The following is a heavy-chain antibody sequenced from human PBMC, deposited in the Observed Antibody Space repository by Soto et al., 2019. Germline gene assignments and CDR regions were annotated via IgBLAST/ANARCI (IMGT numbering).Heavy chain of an antibody. CDR1: GDSVSSDITS. V-gene: IGHV6-1*01. J-gene: IGHJ3*01. CDR3: ARGNALNV. CDR2: TYYRSRWFR. Sequence: SQTLSLTCAISGDSVSSDITSWTWIRQSPSRGLEWLGRTYYRSRWFRDYADSVKSRITINADTSKNQFSLELKSMTPEDTAVYYCARGNALNVWGQGTLVTVSS.